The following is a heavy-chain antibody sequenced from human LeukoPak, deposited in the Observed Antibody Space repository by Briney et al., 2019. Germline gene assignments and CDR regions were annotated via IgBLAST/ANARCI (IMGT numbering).Heavy chain of an antibody. CDR1: GGSLSGYF. Sequence: PSETLSLTCAVYGGSLSGYFWSWMRQPPGKGLEWIGEVHRSGSTIYHPSLQSRVTISVDTSKNQFSLKLNSVTAADAAVFYCARHLVDAYGMDVWGQGTTVTVS. CDR2: VHRSGST. J-gene: IGHJ6*02. V-gene: IGHV4-34*01. D-gene: IGHD2-2*01. CDR3: ARHLVDAYGMDV.